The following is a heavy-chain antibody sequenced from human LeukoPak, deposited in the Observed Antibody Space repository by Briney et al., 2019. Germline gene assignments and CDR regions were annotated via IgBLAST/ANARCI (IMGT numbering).Heavy chain of an antibody. CDR2: IIPIFGTA. CDR1: GYTFTAYY. Sequence: ASVKVSCKASGYTFTAYYLHWVRQAPGQGLEWMGWIIPIFGTANYAQKFQGRVTITADESTSTAYMELSSLRSEDTAVYYCARWGRLRYFDYWGQGTLVTVSS. D-gene: IGHD3-16*01. J-gene: IGHJ4*02. V-gene: IGHV1-69*13. CDR3: ARWGRLRYFDY.